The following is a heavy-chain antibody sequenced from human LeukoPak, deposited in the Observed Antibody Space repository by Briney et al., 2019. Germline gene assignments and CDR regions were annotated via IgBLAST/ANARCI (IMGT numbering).Heavy chain of an antibody. CDR1: EFTFSSYA. CDR3: AKDSQADALDI. J-gene: IGHJ3*02. V-gene: IGHV3-23*01. CDR2: ISGGGSST. Sequence: GGSLRLSCAASEFTFSSYAMSWVRQAPGKGLEWVSVISGGGSSTYYADSVKGRFTISRDNSKNTLYLQMNSLRAEDTALYYCAKDSQADALDIWGQGTMVTVSS.